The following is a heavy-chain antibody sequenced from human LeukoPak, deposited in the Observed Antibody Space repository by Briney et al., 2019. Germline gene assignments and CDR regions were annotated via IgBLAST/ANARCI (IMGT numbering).Heavy chain of an antibody. V-gene: IGHV4-31*03. Sequence: PSQTLSLTCTVSGVSISIGGYYWSWIRQHPGKGLEWIGYIHYSGSTLYKPSLNTRVTISVDMSENQFSLNLTSVTAADTAVYYCARAHQSILSIDYWGQGTRVTVSS. CDR3: ARAHQSILSIDY. CDR2: IHYSGST. CDR1: GVSISIGGYY. J-gene: IGHJ4*02. D-gene: IGHD5/OR15-5a*01.